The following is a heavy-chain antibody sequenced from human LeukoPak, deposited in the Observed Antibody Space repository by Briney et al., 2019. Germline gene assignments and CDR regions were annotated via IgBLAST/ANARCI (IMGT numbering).Heavy chain of an antibody. CDR1: GFTFSTYG. Sequence: PGGSLRLSCEASGFTFSTYGIHWVRQAPGEGLEWVAFIWYDGSNKYYADSVKGRFTISRDNPKNTLYLQMNSLKVEDTAVYYCARGGASAETEFDPWGQGTLVTVSS. D-gene: IGHD2-15*01. V-gene: IGHV3-33*01. CDR3: ARGGASAETEFDP. J-gene: IGHJ5*02. CDR2: IWYDGSNK.